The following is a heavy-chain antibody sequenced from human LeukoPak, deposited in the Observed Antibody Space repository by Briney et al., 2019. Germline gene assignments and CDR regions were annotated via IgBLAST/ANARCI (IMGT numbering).Heavy chain of an antibody. CDR2: IYYSGST. CDR3: ARTTEGGYSYGYFYYYYMDV. Sequence: SETLSLTCTVSRGSISSYYWSSIREPPGEGLEWIGYIYYSGSTNYKTSLKSRVTISVDTSKNQFSLKLRSVTAADTAVYYCARTTEGGYSYGYFYYYYMDVWGKGDTVSMSS. V-gene: IGHV4-59*01. CDR1: RGSISSYY. J-gene: IGHJ6*03. D-gene: IGHD5-18*01.